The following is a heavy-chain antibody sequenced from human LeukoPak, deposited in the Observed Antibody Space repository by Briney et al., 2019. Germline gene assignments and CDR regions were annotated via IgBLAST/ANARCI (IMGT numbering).Heavy chain of an antibody. CDR1: GFTFSSYA. J-gene: IGHJ6*02. Sequence: GGSLRLSCAASGFTFSSYAMHWVRQAPGKGLEWVAVISYDGSNKYYADSVKGRFTISRDNSKNTLYLQMNSLRAEDTAVYYCAKSRPDRSTPTYYYYYGMDVWGQGTTVTVSS. D-gene: IGHD4-23*01. V-gene: IGHV3-30-3*02. CDR2: ISYDGSNK. CDR3: AKSRPDRSTPTYYYYYGMDV.